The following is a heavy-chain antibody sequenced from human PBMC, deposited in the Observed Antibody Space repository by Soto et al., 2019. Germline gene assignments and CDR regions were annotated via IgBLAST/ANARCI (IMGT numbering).Heavy chain of an antibody. CDR1: GGSISGSC. V-gene: IGHV4-59*01. Sequence: PSETLSLTCTVAGGSISGSCWSWIRQPPGKGLEWIGYIYYSGSTNYNPSLKSRVTISVDTSKNQFSLKLSSVTAADTAVYYCARGGPPQAAMVHYWGQGTLVTVSS. CDR3: ARGGPPQAAMVHY. J-gene: IGHJ4*02. CDR2: IYYSGST. D-gene: IGHD5-18*01.